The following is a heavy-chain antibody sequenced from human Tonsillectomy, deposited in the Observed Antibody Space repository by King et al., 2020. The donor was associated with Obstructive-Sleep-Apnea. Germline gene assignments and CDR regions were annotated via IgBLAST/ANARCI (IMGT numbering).Heavy chain of an antibody. V-gene: IGHV4-39*07. CDR1: GGSISSSSYY. Sequence: QLQESGPGLVKPSETLSLTCTVSGGSISSSSYYWGWIRQPPGKGLEWIGSIYYSGSTYYNPSLKSRVTISVDTSKNQFSLKLSSVTAADTAVYYCARVLGQLLFRGPYDAFDIWGQGTMVTVSS. D-gene: IGHD2-2*01. J-gene: IGHJ3*02. CDR3: ARVLGQLLFRGPYDAFDI. CDR2: IYYSGST.